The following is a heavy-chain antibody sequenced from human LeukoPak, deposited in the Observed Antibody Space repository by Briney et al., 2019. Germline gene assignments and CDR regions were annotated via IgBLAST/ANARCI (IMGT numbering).Heavy chain of an antibody. CDR2: MNPKSGNT. CDR1: GYTFSTYD. Sequence: ASVKVSCKASGYTFSTYDINWVRQATGQGLEWMGWMNPKSGNTDYAQKFQGRITMTRSTSISTAYLELSSLSSEDTAVYYCVKVVVPATMPYHYYSGMDVWGQGTTVTVSS. J-gene: IGHJ6*02. D-gene: IGHD2-2*01. CDR3: VKVVVPATMPYHYYSGMDV. V-gene: IGHV1-8*01.